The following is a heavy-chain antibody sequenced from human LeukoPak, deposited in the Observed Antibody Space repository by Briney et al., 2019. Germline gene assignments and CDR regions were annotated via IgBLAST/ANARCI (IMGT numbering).Heavy chain of an antibody. J-gene: IGHJ5*02. Sequence: SETLSLTCTVSGGCVSSGGYYWIWIRQHPGKGLEWIGYIYYSGSTYYNPSLKSRVTISVDTSKNQFSLKLSSVTAADTAVYYCARVPRYYYDSSGHEQNWFDPWGQGTLVTVSS. CDR1: GGCVSSGGYY. CDR3: ARVPRYYYDSSGHEQNWFDP. D-gene: IGHD3-22*01. CDR2: IYYSGST. V-gene: IGHV4-31*03.